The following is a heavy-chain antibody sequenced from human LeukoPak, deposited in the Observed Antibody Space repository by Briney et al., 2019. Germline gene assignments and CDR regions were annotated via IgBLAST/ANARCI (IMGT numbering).Heavy chain of an antibody. Sequence: GESLKISCKGSGYSFTTYWIAWVRQMPGKGLEWVGIIYPGDSDTIYSPSFQGQVTVSADKSISTAYLQWSSLRASDTAMYYCARASGAVAGKGNEYWRQGTLVTVSS. CDR3: ARASGAVAGKGNEY. V-gene: IGHV5-51*01. D-gene: IGHD6-19*01. J-gene: IGHJ4*02. CDR2: IYPGDSDT. CDR1: GYSFTTYW.